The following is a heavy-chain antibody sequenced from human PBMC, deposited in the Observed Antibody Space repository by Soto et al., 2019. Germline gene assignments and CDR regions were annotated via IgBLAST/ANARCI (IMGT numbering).Heavy chain of an antibody. CDR2: IYHSGST. CDR1: GGSISSSNW. D-gene: IGHD6-6*01. CDR3: ARGFSEYSSSALFDY. Sequence: LSLTCAVSGGSISSSNWWSWVRQPPGKGLEWIGEIYHSGSTNYNPSLKSRVTISVDKSKNQFSLKLSSVTAADTAVYYCARGFSEYSSSALFDYWGQGTLVTVSS. J-gene: IGHJ4*02. V-gene: IGHV4-4*02.